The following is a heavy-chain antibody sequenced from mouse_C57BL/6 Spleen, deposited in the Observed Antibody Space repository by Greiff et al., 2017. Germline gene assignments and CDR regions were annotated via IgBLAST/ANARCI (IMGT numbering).Heavy chain of an antibody. CDR2: IDPSDSYT. J-gene: IGHJ3*01. Sequence: QVQLQQPGAELVKPGASVKLSCKASGYTFTSYWMQWVKQRPGQGLEWIGEIDPSDSYTNYNQKFKGKATLTVDTSSSTAYMQLSSLTSEDSAVYYCARWFPFAYGGQGTLVTVSA. CDR1: GYTFTSYW. CDR3: ARWFPFAY. V-gene: IGHV1-50*01. D-gene: IGHD2-2*01.